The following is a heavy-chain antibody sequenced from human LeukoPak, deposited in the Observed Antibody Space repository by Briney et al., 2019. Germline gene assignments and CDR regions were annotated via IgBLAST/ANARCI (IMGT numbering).Heavy chain of an antibody. CDR3: ARDTLWAFDI. Sequence: GGSLRLSCVVSGFTFTDYSMNWVRQAPGKGLEWVSYISSRHTSSIYYADSVKGRFTISRDTAKNSLYLQMNSLRADDTAIYYCARDTLWAFDIWGQGTMVTVSS. CDR2: ISSRHTSSI. CDR1: GFTFTDYS. J-gene: IGHJ3*02. D-gene: IGHD3-10*01. V-gene: IGHV3-48*01.